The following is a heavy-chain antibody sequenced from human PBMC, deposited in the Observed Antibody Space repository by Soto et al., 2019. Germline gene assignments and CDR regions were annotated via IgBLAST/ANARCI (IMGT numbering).Heavy chain of an antibody. V-gene: IGHV3-23*01. CDR2: ISGSGDTT. J-gene: IGHJ4*02. CDR3: AKPLPN. CDR1: GFTFSRYT. Sequence: EVQLLESGGGLVQPGGSLRLSCAASGFTFSRYTMTWVRQAPGKGLEWVSAISGSGDTTYYADSVKGRFTISRDNSMNTLYLQMHSLRAEDTAVYYSAKPLPNWGQGTLVTVSS.